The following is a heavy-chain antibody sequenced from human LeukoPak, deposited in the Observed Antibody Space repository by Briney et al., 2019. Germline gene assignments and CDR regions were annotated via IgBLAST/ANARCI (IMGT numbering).Heavy chain of an antibody. Sequence: GGSLRLSCAASGFTFSGYSMNWVRQAPGKGLEWVSSISSSSSYIYYADSVKGRFTISRDNAKNSLYLQMNSLRAEDTAVYYCASDVSSSSSYRFDPWGQGTLVTVSS. J-gene: IGHJ5*02. CDR1: GFTFSGYS. D-gene: IGHD6-13*01. CDR3: ASDVSSSSSYRFDP. V-gene: IGHV3-21*01. CDR2: ISSSSSYI.